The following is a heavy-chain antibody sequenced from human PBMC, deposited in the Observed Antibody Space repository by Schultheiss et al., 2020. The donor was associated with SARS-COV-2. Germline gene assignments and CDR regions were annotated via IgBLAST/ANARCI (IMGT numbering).Heavy chain of an antibody. J-gene: IGHJ3*02. D-gene: IGHD3-3*01. Sequence: SETLSLTCTVSGGSISSSSYYWGWIRQPPGKGLEWIGSIYYSGSTNYNPSLKSRVTISVDTSKNQFSLKLSSVTAADTAVYYCASRRYYDFWSGYSDDAFDIWGQGTMVTVSS. CDR2: IYYSGST. V-gene: IGHV4-39*07. CDR1: GGSISSSSYY. CDR3: ASRRYYDFWSGYSDDAFDI.